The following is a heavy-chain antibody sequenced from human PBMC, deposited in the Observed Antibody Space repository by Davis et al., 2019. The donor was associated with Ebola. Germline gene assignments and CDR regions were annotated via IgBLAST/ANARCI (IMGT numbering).Heavy chain of an antibody. CDR1: GFTFSSYS. CDR3: ARDLPLFGFLEWLSTVYFDY. V-gene: IGHV3-21*01. D-gene: IGHD3-3*02. Sequence: PGGSLRLSCAASGFTFSSYSMNWVRQAPGKGLEWVSSISSSSSYIYYADSVKGRFTISRDNAKNSLYLQMNSLRAEDTAVYYCARDLPLFGFLEWLSTVYFDYWGQGTLVTVSS. CDR2: ISSSSSYI. J-gene: IGHJ4*02.